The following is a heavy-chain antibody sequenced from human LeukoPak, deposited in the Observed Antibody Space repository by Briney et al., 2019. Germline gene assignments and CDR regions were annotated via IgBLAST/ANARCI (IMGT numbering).Heavy chain of an antibody. CDR3: ARGDCSTNSCSFDY. Sequence: SETLSLTCTVSGGSISNYYWSWIRQPPGKGLEWIGYIYYSGSTKYIPSLRSRATISVDTSKNQFSLKLSSVTAADTAVYYCARGDCSTNSCSFDYWGQGTLVTVSS. V-gene: IGHV4-59*12. CDR2: IYYSGST. CDR1: GGSISNYY. D-gene: IGHD2-2*01. J-gene: IGHJ4*02.